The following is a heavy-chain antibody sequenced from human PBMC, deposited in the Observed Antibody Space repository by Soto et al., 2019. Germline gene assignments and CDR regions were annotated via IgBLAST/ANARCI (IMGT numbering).Heavy chain of an antibody. Sequence: GASVKVSCKASGYTFISHGISWVRQAPGQGLEGMGWISGKNGNTNYAQKLQGRVTLTTDTSTSTAYMELRSLRSDDTAVYYCARVSSSIVVVPDYGMDVWGQGTTVTLSS. CDR2: ISGKNGNT. CDR1: GYTFISHG. J-gene: IGHJ6*02. D-gene: IGHD2-2*01. CDR3: ARVSSSIVVVPDYGMDV. V-gene: IGHV1-18*04.